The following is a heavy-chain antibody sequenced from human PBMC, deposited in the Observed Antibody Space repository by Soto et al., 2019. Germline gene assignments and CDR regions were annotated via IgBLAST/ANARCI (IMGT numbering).Heavy chain of an antibody. CDR2: IYWDDDK. CDR1: GFSLTTSGVG. Sequence: QITLNESGPTVVKPAETLTLTCTFSGFSLTTSGVGVGWIRQSPGKAPEWLALIYWDDDKRYSASLKSRLTITQGTSKNQVVLTMASVDPADTATYYCAHRILRTVFGLVTTTAIYFDFWCQGTPVVVSS. V-gene: IGHV2-5*02. J-gene: IGHJ4*02. D-gene: IGHD3-3*01. CDR3: AHRILRTVFGLVTTTAIYFDF.